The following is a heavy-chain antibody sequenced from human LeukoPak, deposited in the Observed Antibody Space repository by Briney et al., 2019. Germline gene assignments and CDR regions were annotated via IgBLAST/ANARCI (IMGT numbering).Heavy chain of an antibody. D-gene: IGHD3-10*01. CDR2: IYYSGST. V-gene: IGHV4-59*01. CDR1: GGSISSYY. CDR3: AREPSPIAPGIHAFDI. J-gene: IGHJ3*02. Sequence: SETLSLTCTVSGGSISSYYWSWIRQPPGKGLEWIGYIYYSGSTNYNPSPKSRVTISVDTSKNQFSLKLSSVTAADTAVYYCAREPSPIAPGIHAFDIWGQGTMVTVSS.